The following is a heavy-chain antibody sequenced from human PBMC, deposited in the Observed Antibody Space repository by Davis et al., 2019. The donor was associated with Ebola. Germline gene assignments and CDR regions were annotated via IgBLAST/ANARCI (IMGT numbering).Heavy chain of an antibody. J-gene: IGHJ4*02. CDR2: ISYDGSNK. D-gene: IGHD3-10*01. V-gene: IGHV3-30*03. Sequence: GESLKISCAASGFSFTSYSMNWVRQAPGKGLEWVAVISYDGSNKYYADSVKGRFTISRDNSKNTLYLQMNSLRAEDTAVYYCATFRGVWFGELSPFRFDYWGQGTLVTVSS. CDR1: GFSFTSYS. CDR3: ATFRGVWFGELSPFRFDY.